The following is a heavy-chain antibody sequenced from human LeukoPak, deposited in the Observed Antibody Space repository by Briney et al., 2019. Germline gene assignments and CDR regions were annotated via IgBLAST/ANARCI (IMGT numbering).Heavy chain of an antibody. D-gene: IGHD3-10*01. CDR2: ISSRSSYI. J-gene: IGHJ4*02. V-gene: IGHV3-21*04. CDR1: GFTFSSYS. Sequence: PGGSLRLSCAASGFTFSSYSMNWVRQAPGKGLEWVSSISSRSSYIYFADSLKGRFTISRDNAKNSLYLQMNSLRAEDTAVYYCARETYYYGSGIHPYYFDYWGQGTLVTVSS. CDR3: ARETYYYGSGIHPYYFDY.